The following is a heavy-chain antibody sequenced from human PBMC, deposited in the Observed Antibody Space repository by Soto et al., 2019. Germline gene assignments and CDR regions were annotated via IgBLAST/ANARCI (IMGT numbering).Heavy chain of an antibody. J-gene: IGHJ6*02. Sequence: QVQLVESGGGVVQPGRSLRLSCAASGFTFSTYGMHWVRQAPGKGLEWVAVIWYDGSDKYYADSVKGRFTISRDNSKNTLYLQMNSLRAEDTAVYYCGRGGYDFWSGMAVWGQGTTVTVSS. D-gene: IGHD3-3*01. CDR1: GFTFSTYG. CDR2: IWYDGSDK. CDR3: GRGGYDFWSGMAV. V-gene: IGHV3-33*01.